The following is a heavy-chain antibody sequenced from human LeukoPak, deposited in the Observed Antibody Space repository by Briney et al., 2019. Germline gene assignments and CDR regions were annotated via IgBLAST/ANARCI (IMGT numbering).Heavy chain of an antibody. D-gene: IGHD1-7*01. CDR2: INTDGSST. CDR3: ARDEGNWNYGS. Sequence: GGSLRLSCAASGFTLRSHGMHWVRQPPGKGLVWVSRINTDGSSTSYADSVKGRFTISRDNAKNTLYLQMNSLRAEDTAVYYCARDEGNWNYGSWGQGTLVTVSS. V-gene: IGHV3-74*01. J-gene: IGHJ4*02. CDR1: GFTLRSHG.